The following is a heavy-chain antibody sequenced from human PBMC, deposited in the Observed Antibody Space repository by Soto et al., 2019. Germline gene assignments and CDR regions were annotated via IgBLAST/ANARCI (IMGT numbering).Heavy chain of an antibody. J-gene: IGHJ3*02. CDR3: ACLALVVPAATNAFDI. CDR1: GYSFKTYW. V-gene: IGHV5-51*01. D-gene: IGHD2-2*01. Sequence: GESLKIPCKAFGYSFKTYWIAWVRQMPGKGLEWMGSIYPSDSAVTYNPSFQVQVSISVDKSIDTAYLQWRSLKASDSALYYCACLALVVPAATNAFDIWGQGTMVTVSS. CDR2: IYPSDSAV.